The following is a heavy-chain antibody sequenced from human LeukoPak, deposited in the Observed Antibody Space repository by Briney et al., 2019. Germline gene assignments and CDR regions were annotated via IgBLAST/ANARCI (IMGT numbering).Heavy chain of an antibody. D-gene: IGHD6-19*01. CDR1: GGSISSSSYF. V-gene: IGHV4-39*07. Sequence: SETLSLTCTVSGGSISSSSYFWGWIRQPPGKGLEFIGSISYSGSTYYSPSLKSRVTILVDTSKNQFSLKLSSVTAADTAVYYCARDRKQWLSDDAFDIWGQGTMVTVSS. CDR2: ISYSGST. CDR3: ARDRKQWLSDDAFDI. J-gene: IGHJ3*02.